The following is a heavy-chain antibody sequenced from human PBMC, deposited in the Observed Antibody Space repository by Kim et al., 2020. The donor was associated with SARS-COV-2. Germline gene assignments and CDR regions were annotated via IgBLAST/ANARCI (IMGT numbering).Heavy chain of an antibody. J-gene: IGHJ4*02. CDR3: ASLRNSDPDNFDY. D-gene: IGHD1-26*01. Sequence: AQKFQGRVTMTRDTSISTAYMELSRLRSDDTAVYYCASLRNSDPDNFDYWGQGTLVTVSS. V-gene: IGHV1-2*02.